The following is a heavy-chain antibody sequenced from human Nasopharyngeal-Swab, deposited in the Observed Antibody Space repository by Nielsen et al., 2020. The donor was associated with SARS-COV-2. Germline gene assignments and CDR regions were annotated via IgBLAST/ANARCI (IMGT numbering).Heavy chain of an antibody. J-gene: IGHJ4*02. CDR3: ARDDSSGSSFDY. CDR1: GFTFSSYG. D-gene: IGHD3-22*01. CDR2: IWYDGSNK. V-gene: IGHV3-33*01. Sequence: GGSLRLSCAASGFTFSSYGMHWVRQAPGKGLEWVAVIWYDGSNKYYADSVKGRFTISRDNSKNTLYLQTNSLRAEDTAVYYCARDDSSGSSFDYWGQGTLVTVSS.